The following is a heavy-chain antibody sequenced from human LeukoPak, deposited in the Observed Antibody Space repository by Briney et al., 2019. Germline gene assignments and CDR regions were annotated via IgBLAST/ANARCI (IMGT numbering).Heavy chain of an antibody. Sequence: GGSLRLSCAASGFTFSSYSMNWVRQAPGKGLEWVSSISSSSSYIYYADSVKGRFTISRDNAKNSLYLQMNSLRAEDTAVYYCARDLGTYVIGGFDPWGQGTLVTVPS. CDR3: ARDLGTYVIGGFDP. J-gene: IGHJ5*02. V-gene: IGHV3-21*01. D-gene: IGHD7-27*01. CDR1: GFTFSSYS. CDR2: ISSSSSYI.